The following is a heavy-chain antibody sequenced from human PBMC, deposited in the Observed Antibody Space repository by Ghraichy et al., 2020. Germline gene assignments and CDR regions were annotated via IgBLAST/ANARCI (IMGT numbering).Heavy chain of an antibody. CDR2: ISSDGVTT. V-gene: IGHV3-64D*08. D-gene: IGHD3/OR15-3a*01. CDR1: GFTFRSYA. Sequence: GGSLRLSCSASGFTFRSYAMNWVRQAPGKGLEYVSAISSDGVTTYSADSVKGRFSISRDNSKNTLHLQMSSLRPEDTAVYYCVKTSYDFSLEYWGQGTLGTVSS. CDR3: VKTSYDFSLEY. J-gene: IGHJ4*02.